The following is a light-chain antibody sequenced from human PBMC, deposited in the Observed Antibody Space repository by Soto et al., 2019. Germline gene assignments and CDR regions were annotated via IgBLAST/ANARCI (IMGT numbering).Light chain of an antibody. CDR1: SSNIGAGYE. V-gene: IGLV1-40*01. CDR3: HSYDSSLRAYV. CDR2: ENN. J-gene: IGLJ1*01. Sequence: QSVLTQPPSVSEAPGQRVTISCTGSSSNIGAGYEAHWYQQVPGTAPKLLIYENNNRPSGVPDPFSGSKSGTSASLAITGLHDEDEDENYCHSYDSSLRAYVFGTGTKLTVL.